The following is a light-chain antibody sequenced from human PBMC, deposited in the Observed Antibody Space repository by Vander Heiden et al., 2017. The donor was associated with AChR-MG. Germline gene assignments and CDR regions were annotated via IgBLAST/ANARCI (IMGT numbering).Light chain of an antibody. Sequence: EIVLTQSPATLSFSPGERATLSCRASQSVSSYLAWYKQKPGQAPRLLIYDASNRATGIPARFSGSGCGTDFTLTISSREPEDFAVYYCQQHSYWPHITFGGGTKVEIK. CDR1: QSVSSY. CDR2: DAS. CDR3: QQHSYWPHIT. V-gene: IGKV3-11*01. J-gene: IGKJ4*01.